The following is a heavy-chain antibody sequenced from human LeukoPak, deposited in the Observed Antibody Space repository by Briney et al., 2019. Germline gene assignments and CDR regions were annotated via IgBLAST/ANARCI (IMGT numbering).Heavy chain of an antibody. CDR1: GYTFTSYG. J-gene: IGHJ4*02. V-gene: IGHV1-18*01. D-gene: IGHD3-22*01. Sequence: ASVKVSCKASGYTFTSYGISWVRQAPGQGLEWMGWISAYNGNTNYAQKLQGRVTMTTDTSTSTAYMEPRSLRSDDTAVYYCAREPQYYYDSSGYLRGAFDYWGQGTLVTVSS. CDR3: AREPQYYYDSSGYLRGAFDY. CDR2: ISAYNGNT.